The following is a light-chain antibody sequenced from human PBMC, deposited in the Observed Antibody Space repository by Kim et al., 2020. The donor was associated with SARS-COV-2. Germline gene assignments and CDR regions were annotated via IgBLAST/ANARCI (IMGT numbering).Light chain of an antibody. CDR1: SLGTNY. CDR2: DKN. CDR3: NSRDSSGNLYV. J-gene: IGLJ1*01. V-gene: IGLV3-19*01. Sequence: AMGQTVTFTCQGDSLGTNYAGWYQQKPGQAPVLVIYDKNNRPSGIPDRFSGSSSGDTASLTITGAQAEDEADYYCNSRDSSGNLYVFGTGTKVTVL.